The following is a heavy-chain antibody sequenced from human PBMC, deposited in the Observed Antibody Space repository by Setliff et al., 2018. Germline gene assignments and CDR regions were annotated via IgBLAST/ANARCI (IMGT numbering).Heavy chain of an antibody. CDR2: VSTYNGDT. V-gene: IGHV1-18*01. CDR3: ARRPIALAGYRKGAFDI. CDR1: GYSFTSFS. D-gene: IGHD6-19*01. J-gene: IGHJ3*02. Sequence: GASEKVSCKASGYSFTSFSITWVRQAPGQGLEWLGWVSTYNGDTKSAQKFRGRVTMTTDISTSTVYMELRTLRSDDTAVYYCARRPIALAGYRKGAFDIWGKGTMVT.